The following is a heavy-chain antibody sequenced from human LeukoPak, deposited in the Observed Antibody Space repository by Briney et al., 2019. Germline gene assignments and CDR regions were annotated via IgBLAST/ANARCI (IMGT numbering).Heavy chain of an antibody. V-gene: IGHV3-15*01. J-gene: IGHJ4*02. CDR2: IRSKADGGTP. D-gene: IGHD2-15*01. CDR1: GFTLSTYG. CDR3: TTRSPARYCSDGACYSSADY. Sequence: GGSLRLSCAASGFTLSTYGMTWVRQAPGKGLEWVGHIRSKADGGTPDYIAPVKGRFTISRDDSKDTLYLQMNSLNTEDTAMYYCTTRSPARYCSDGACYSSADYWGQGTLVTVSS.